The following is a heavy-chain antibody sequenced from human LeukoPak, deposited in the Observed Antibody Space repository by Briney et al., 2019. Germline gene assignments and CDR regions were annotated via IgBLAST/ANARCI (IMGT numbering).Heavy chain of an antibody. D-gene: IGHD6-19*01. V-gene: IGHV4-34*01. CDR2: INHSGST. CDR1: GGSFSGYY. Sequence: SETLSLTCAVYGGSFSGYYWSWIRQPPGKGLEWIGEINHSGSTNYNPSLKSRVTISVDTSKNQFFLKLSSVTAADTAVYYCARVRQWLVGGYYFDYWGQGTLVTVSS. CDR3: ARVRQWLVGGYYFDY. J-gene: IGHJ4*02.